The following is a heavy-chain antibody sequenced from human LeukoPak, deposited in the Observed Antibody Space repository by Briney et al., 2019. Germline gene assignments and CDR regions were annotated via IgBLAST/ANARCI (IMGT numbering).Heavy chain of an antibody. CDR3: ATDSSSDYFDY. D-gene: IGHD6-6*01. V-gene: IGHV4-39*01. CDR2: IYYSGST. Sequence: SETLSLTCTVSGGSISSSSCYWGWIRQPPGKGLEWIGSIYYSGSTYYNPSLKSRVTISVDTSKNQFSLKLSSVTAADTAVYYCATDSSSDYFDYWGQGTLVTVSS. CDR1: GGSISSSSCY. J-gene: IGHJ4*02.